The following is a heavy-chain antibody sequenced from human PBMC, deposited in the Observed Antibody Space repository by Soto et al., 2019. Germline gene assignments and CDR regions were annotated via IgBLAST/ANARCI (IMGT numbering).Heavy chain of an antibody. CDR1: GGTFSSYT. CDR2: IIPILGIA. J-gene: IGHJ5*02. Sequence: QVQLVQSGAEVKKPGSSVKVSCKASGGTFSSYTISWVRQAPGQGLEWMGRIIPILGIANYAQEFQGRVTITADNSTSTAYMELSSLRSEDTAVYYCAHGRWEESRDGEGGWFDAWGQVALVTVAS. V-gene: IGHV1-69*02. D-gene: IGHD1-26*01. CDR3: AHGRWEESRDGEGGWFDA.